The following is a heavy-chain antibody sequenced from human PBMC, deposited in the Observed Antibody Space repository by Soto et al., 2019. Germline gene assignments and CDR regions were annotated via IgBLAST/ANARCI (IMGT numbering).Heavy chain of an antibody. J-gene: IGHJ4*02. CDR3: ARIGGEFVSGMDDY. Sequence: PGGSLRLSYVASGFTFSRFSMSWVRRAPGKGLEWVSYISSGGSAIYYADSVKGRFTISRDNAKNSLYLQMNSLRDEDTAVYYCARIGGEFVSGMDDYWGQGTLVTVSS. V-gene: IGHV3-48*02. CDR1: GFTFSRFS. CDR2: ISSGGSAI. D-gene: IGHD3-16*01.